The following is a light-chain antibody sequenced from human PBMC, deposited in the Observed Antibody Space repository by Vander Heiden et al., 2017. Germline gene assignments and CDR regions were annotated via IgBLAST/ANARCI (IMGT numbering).Light chain of an antibody. V-gene: IGLV10-54*04. J-gene: IGLJ2*01. CDR1: STNVSNQG. CDR2: IVN. CDR3: AAGDTSLSVVV. Sequence: QARLTQPPSVSNGLRPTATPTCTGHSTNVSNQGAAWVQQHQGHPRQSHHNIVNNRPSGIPERFSAARSGNTASRTITGRQPEEEADYYCAAGDTSLSVVVFGGGTKLTVL.